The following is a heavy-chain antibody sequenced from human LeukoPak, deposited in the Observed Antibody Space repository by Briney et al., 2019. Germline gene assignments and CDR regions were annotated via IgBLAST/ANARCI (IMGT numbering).Heavy chain of an antibody. CDR2: ISAYNGNT. J-gene: IGHJ4*02. CDR1: GYTFTSYG. Sequence: ASVKVSGKASGYTFTSYGISWVRQAPGQGLEWMGWISAYNGNTNYAQKLQGRVTMTTDTSTSTAYMELRSLRSDDTAVYYCARVAPPNDYGDYWGYFDYWGQGTLVTVSS. V-gene: IGHV1-18*04. D-gene: IGHD4-17*01. CDR3: ARVAPPNDYGDYWGYFDY.